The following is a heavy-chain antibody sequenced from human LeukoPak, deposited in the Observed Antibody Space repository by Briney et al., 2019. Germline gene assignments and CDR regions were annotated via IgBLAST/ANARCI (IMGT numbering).Heavy chain of an antibody. CDR2: IYYSGST. Sequence: PSETLSLTCTVSGGSISSSSYYWGWIRQPPGKGLEWIGSIYYSGSTYYNPSLKSRVTISVDTSKNQFSLKLSSVTAADTAVYYCARGGYYDSSGYVLDYWGQGTLVTVSS. J-gene: IGHJ4*02. V-gene: IGHV4-39*07. CDR1: GGSISSSSYY. CDR3: ARGGYYDSSGYVLDY. D-gene: IGHD3-22*01.